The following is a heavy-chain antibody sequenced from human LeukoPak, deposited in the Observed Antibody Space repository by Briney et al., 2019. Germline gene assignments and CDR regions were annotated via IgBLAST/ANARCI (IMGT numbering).Heavy chain of an antibody. D-gene: IGHD3-3*01. V-gene: IGHV3-48*01. CDR3: ARDSTDFWIGILDY. J-gene: IGHJ4*02. CDR2: ISSSSSTI. CDR1: GFTFSSYS. Sequence: PGGSLRLSCAASGFTFSSYSMNWVRQAPGKGLEWVSYISSSSSTIYYADSVKGRFTISRDNAKNSLYLQMNSLRAEDTAVYYCARDSTDFWIGILDYWGQGTLVTVSS.